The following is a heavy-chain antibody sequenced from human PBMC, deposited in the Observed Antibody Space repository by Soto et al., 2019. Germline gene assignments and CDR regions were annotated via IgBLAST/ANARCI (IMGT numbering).Heavy chain of an antibody. CDR3: ARSGGIANYNNWFDP. CDR2: IIPIFGTA. D-gene: IGHD6-13*01. Sequence: GASVKVSCKASGGTFSSYAISWVRQAPGQGLEWMGGIIPIFGTANYAQNFQGRVSITRDTSASTAYMELSSLTSEDTAVYYCARSGGIANYNNWFDPWGQRTLVTVSS. CDR1: GGTFSSYA. V-gene: IGHV1-69*05. J-gene: IGHJ5*02.